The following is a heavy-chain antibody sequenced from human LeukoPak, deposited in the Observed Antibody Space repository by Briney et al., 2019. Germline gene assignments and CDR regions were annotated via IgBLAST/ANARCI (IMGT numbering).Heavy chain of an antibody. J-gene: IGHJ4*02. V-gene: IGHV7-4-1*02. D-gene: IGHD3-22*01. Sequence: ASVKVSCKASGGTFSSYAISWVRQAPGQGLEWMGWINTNTGNPTYAQGFTGRFVFSLDTSVSTAYLQISSLRAEDTAVYYCARDMGLYYYDSSGYPVDYWGQGTLVTVSS. CDR2: INTNTGNP. CDR1: GGTFSSYA. CDR3: ARDMGLYYYDSSGYPVDY.